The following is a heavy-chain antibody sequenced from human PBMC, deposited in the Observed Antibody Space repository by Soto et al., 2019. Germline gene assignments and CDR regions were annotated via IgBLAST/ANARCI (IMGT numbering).Heavy chain of an antibody. V-gene: IGHV1-3*01. J-gene: IGHJ6*02. CDR3: ARVLSSSSFYYYYGMDV. CDR2: INAGNGNT. Sequence: ASVKVSCKASGYTFTSYAMHWVRQAPGQRLEWMGWINAGNGNTKYSQKFQGRVTITRDTSASTAYMELSSLRSEDTAVYYCARVLSSSSFYYYYGMDVWGQGTTVTVYS. D-gene: IGHD6-6*01. CDR1: GYTFTSYA.